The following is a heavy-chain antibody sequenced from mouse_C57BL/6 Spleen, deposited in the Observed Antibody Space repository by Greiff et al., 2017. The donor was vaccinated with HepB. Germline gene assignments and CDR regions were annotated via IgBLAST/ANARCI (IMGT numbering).Heavy chain of an antibody. Sequence: VQLKESGGDLVKPGGSLKLSCAASGFTFSSYGMSWVRQTPDKRLEWVATISSGGSYTYYPDSVKGRFTISRDNAKNTLYLQMSSLKSEDTAMYYGAREGVYGSSYGAMDYWGQGTSVTVSS. CDR1: GFTFSSYG. V-gene: IGHV5-6*01. CDR3: AREGVYGSSYGAMDY. J-gene: IGHJ4*01. D-gene: IGHD1-1*01. CDR2: ISSGGSYT.